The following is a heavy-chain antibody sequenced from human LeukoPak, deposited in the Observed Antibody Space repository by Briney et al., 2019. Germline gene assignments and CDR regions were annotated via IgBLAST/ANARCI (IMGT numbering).Heavy chain of an antibody. V-gene: IGHV5-51*01. CDR3: ARTYYDILTGYYFDY. D-gene: IGHD3-9*01. CDR2: IYPGDSDT. J-gene: IGHJ4*02. CDR1: GYSFTSYW. Sequence: GESLKISCKGSGYSFTSYWIGWVRQMPGKGLEWTGIIYPGDSDTRYSPSFQGQVTISADKSISTAYLQWSSLKASDTAMYYCARTYYDILTGYYFDYWGQGTLVTVSS.